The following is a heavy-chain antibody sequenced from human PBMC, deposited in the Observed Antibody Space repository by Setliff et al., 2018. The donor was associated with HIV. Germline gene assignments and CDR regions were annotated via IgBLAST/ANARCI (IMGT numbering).Heavy chain of an antibody. D-gene: IGHD5-12*01. Sequence: VASVKVSCKSSGGTFSSYTISWVRQAPGQGLEWTGGIIPLFGAAKYAQKFQGRVTITADESTSIAYMELSTLTSDDTAVYYCATDGIGGWLRPMPDYWGQGTQVTVSS. CDR3: ATDGIGGWLRPMPDY. J-gene: IGHJ4*02. V-gene: IGHV1-69*13. CDR2: IIPLFGAA. CDR1: GGTFSSYT.